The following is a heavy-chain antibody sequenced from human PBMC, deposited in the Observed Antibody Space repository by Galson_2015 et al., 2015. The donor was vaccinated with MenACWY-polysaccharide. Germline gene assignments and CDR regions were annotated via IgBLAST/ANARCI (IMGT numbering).Heavy chain of an antibody. D-gene: IGHD6-19*01. CDR2: VIPIFGTA. Sequence: SVKASCKASGGTFSSYAISWVRQAPGQGLEWMGGVIPIFGTANYAQKFQGRVTITADESTSTAYMELSSLRSEDTAVYYCASQHQWLVLHHYYYMDVWGKGTTVTVSS. J-gene: IGHJ6*03. CDR3: ASQHQWLVLHHYYYMDV. V-gene: IGHV1-69*13. CDR1: GGTFSSYA.